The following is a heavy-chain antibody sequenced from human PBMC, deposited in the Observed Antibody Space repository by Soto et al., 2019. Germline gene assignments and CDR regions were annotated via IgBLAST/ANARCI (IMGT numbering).Heavy chain of an antibody. CDR2: INHSGST. J-gene: IGHJ5*02. Sequence: SETLSLTCAVYGGSFSGYYWSWIRQPPGKGLEWIGEINHSGSTNYNPSLKSRVTISVDTSKNQFSLKLSSVTAADTAVYYCARETYGVETHWFDPWGQGTLVTAPQ. CDR1: GGSFSGYY. CDR3: ARETYGVETHWFDP. D-gene: IGHD4-17*01. V-gene: IGHV4-34*01.